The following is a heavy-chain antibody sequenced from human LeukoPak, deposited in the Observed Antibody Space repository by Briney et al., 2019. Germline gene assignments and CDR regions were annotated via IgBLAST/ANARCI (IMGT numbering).Heavy chain of an antibody. Sequence: GGSLRLSCAASGFTFSSYAMSWVRQVPGKGLEWVSAISGSGGSTYYADSVKGRFTISRDNSKNTLYLQMNSLRAEDTAVYYCASGGSGTSNYGMDVWGKGSTVTVSS. D-gene: IGHD3-10*01. CDR3: ASGGSGTSNYGMDV. V-gene: IGHV3-23*01. J-gene: IGHJ6*04. CDR2: ISGSGGST. CDR1: GFTFSSYA.